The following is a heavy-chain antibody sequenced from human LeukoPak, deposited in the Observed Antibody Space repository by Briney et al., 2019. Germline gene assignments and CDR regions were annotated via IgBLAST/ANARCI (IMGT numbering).Heavy chain of an antibody. CDR3: AKEWDYGDPRYFDY. D-gene: IGHD4-17*01. J-gene: IGHJ4*02. CDR2: IRYDGSNK. CDR1: GFTFSSYG. Sequence: PGGSLRLSCAASGFTFSSYGMHWVRQAPGKGLEWVAFIRYDGSNKYYADSVKGRFTISRDNSKNTLYLQMNSLRAEDTAVYYCAKEWDYGDPRYFDYWGQGTLVTASS. V-gene: IGHV3-30*02.